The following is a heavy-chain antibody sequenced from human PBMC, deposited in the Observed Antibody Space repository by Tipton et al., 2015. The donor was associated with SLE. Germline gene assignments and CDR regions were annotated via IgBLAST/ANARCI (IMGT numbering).Heavy chain of an antibody. CDR1: GGSISSSSYY. Sequence: TLSLTCTVSGGSISSSSYYWGWIRQPPGKGLEWIGSIYYSGSTYYNPSLKSRVTISVDTSKNKFSLKLSSVTAADTAVYYCARDFDDFWSEKNRHAFDIWGQGTMVTVSS. J-gene: IGHJ3*02. CDR2: IYYSGST. V-gene: IGHV4-39*07. D-gene: IGHD3-3*01. CDR3: ARDFDDFWSEKNRHAFDI.